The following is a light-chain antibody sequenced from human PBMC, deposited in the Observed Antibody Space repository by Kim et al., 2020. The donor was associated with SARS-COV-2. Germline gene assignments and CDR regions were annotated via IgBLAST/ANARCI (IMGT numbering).Light chain of an antibody. CDR1: QSISSY. V-gene: IGKV1-39*01. CDR3: QQSYSTVPT. CDR2: AAS. J-gene: IGKJ2*01. Sequence: DIQMTQSPSSLSASVGDRVTITCRASQSISSYLNWYQQKPGKAPKLLIYAASSLQSGVPSRFSGSGSGTDFTLPISSLQPEDFATYSCQQSYSTVPTYGQGTKLEIK.